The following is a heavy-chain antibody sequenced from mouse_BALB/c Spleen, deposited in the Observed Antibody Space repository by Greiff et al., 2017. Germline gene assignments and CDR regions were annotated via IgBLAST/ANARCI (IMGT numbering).Heavy chain of an antibody. J-gene: IGHJ1*01. CDR1: GYTFTDYN. Sequence: EVQLQQSGPELVKPGASVKIPCKASGYTFTDYNMDWVKQSHGKSLEWIGDINPNNGGTIYNQKFKGKATLTVDKSSSTAYMELRSLTSEDTAVYYCASGRYGNYDWYFDVWGAGTTVTVSS. V-gene: IGHV1-18*01. CDR3: ASGRYGNYDWYFDV. D-gene: IGHD2-10*02. CDR2: INPNNGGT.